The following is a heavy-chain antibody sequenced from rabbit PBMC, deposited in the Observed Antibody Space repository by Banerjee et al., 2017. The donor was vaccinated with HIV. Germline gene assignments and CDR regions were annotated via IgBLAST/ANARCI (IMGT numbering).Heavy chain of an antibody. CDR1: AFSFSNKYV. V-gene: IGHV1S45*01. CDR2: IYPDYGST. Sequence: QEQLEESGGDLVKPEGSLTLTCTASAFSFSNKYVMCWVRQAPGKGLEWIAYIYPDYGSTNYASWVNGRFTISLDNAQNTVFLQMTSLTAADTATYFCASDYYAIYYNLWGPGTLVTVS. CDR3: ASDYYAIYYNL. D-gene: IGHD6-1*01. J-gene: IGHJ4*01.